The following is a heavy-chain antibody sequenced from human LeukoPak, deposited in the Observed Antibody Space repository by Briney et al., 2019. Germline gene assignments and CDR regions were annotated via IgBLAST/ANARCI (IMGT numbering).Heavy chain of an antibody. CDR2: INHSGST. J-gene: IGHJ5*02. V-gene: IGHV4-34*01. CDR3: ARGSIAAAGMVINWFDP. Sequence: SETLSLTCAVYGGSFSGYYWSWIRQPPGKGLEWIGEINHSGSTNYNPSLKSRVTISVDTSKNQFSLKLSSVTAADTAVYYCARGSIAAAGMVINWFDPWGQGTLVTVSS. CDR1: GGSFSGYY. D-gene: IGHD6-13*01.